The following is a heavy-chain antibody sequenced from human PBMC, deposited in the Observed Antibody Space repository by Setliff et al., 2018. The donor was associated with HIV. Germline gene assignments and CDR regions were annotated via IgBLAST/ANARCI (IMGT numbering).Heavy chain of an antibody. J-gene: IGHJ4*02. CDR2: ISDSGGST. D-gene: IGHD3-10*01. Sequence: GSLRLSCAASGFTFRSYALSWVRQAPGKGLEWVSTISDSGGSTYYADSVKGRFTISRDNSKNTLYLQMNTLRAEDTAVYFCAKLGGSGSYSNAFDYWGQGTLVTVSS. V-gene: IGHV3-23*01. CDR3: AKLGGSGSYSNAFDY. CDR1: GFTFRSYA.